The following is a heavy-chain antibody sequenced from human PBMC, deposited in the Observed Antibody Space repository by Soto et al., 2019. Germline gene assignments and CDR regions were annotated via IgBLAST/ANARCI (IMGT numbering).Heavy chain of an antibody. V-gene: IGHV3-30-3*01. CDR3: ASERRSVTVSCIDI. CDR2: ISYDGHKL. D-gene: IGHD2-21*02. J-gene: IGHJ4*02. CDR1: GLTFNEYA. Sequence: PGGSLRLSCAASGLTFNEYACHWVRQAPGRGLEWVSVISYDGHKLLSADSVKGRFSISRDNYREQVYLQLNSLRTEDTAIYYCASERRSVTVSCIDIWGQGTLVTVSS.